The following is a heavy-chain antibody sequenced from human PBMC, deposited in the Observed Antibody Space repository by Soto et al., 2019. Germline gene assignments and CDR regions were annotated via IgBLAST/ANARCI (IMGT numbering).Heavy chain of an antibody. CDR2: ISAYNGNT. CDR1: GYTFTSYG. Sequence: ASVKVSCKASGYTFTSYGISWVRQAPGQGLEWMGWISAYNGNTNYAQKLQGRVTMTTDTSTSTAYMELRSLRSDDTAVYYCARDLGLLWCGRPHYFDSWGQGTLVTVSS. D-gene: IGHD3-10*01. J-gene: IGHJ4*02. CDR3: ARDLGLLWCGRPHYFDS. V-gene: IGHV1-18*01.